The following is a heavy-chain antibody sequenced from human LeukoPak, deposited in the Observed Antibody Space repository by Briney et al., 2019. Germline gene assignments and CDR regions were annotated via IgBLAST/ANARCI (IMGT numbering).Heavy chain of an antibody. V-gene: IGHV3-21*01. CDR3: ARDRDILTGLDAFDI. Sequence: GGSLRLSCAASGFTFSSYSMNWVPEAPGKGLEWVSSISSSSSYIYYADSVKGRFTISRDNAKNSLYLQMNSLRAEDTAVYYCARDRDILTGLDAFDIWGQGTMVTVSS. J-gene: IGHJ3*02. CDR2: ISSSSSYI. CDR1: GFTFSSYS. D-gene: IGHD3-9*01.